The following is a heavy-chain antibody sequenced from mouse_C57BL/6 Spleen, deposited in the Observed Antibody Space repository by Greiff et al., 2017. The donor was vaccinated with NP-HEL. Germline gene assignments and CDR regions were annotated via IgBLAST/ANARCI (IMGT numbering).Heavy chain of an antibody. CDR3: ARQGYSYYAMDY. J-gene: IGHJ4*01. CDR2: IWSDGST. Sequence: QVQLQQSGPGLVAPSQSLSITCTVSGFSLTSYGVHWVRQPPGKGLEWLVVIWSDGSTTYNSALKSRLSISKDNSKSQVFLKMNGLQTDDTAMYYCARQGYSYYAMDYWGQGTSVTVSS. V-gene: IGHV2-6-1*01. CDR1: GFSLTSYG. D-gene: IGHD2-12*01.